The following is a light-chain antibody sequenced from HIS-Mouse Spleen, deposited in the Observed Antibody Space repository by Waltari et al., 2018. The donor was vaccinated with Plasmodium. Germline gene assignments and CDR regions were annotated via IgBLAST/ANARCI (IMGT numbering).Light chain of an antibody. CDR2: GAS. Sequence: EIVLTQSPGTLSLSPGARATLSCRASQSVSSSYLSWYQQKPDQAPRLLIYGASSRATGIPDRVSGSGSGTDFTLTISRLEPEDFAVYYCQQYGSSSWTFGQGTKVEIK. CDR1: QSVSSSY. CDR3: QQYGSSSWT. J-gene: IGKJ1*01. V-gene: IGKV3-20*01.